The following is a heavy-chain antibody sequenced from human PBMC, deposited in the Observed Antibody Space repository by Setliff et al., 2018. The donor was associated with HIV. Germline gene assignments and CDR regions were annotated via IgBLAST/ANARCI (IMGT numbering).Heavy chain of an antibody. CDR1: GGSISNQY. Sequence: PSETLSLTCTVSGGSISNQYWSWIRQPQGKGLEWIGYIYYSGTTHYNPSLKSRVAMSVDTSKNQFSLDLTSVTAADTAVYYCARDFVYGYDYWGQGILVTVSS. D-gene: IGHD5-18*01. CDR3: ARDFVYGYDY. V-gene: IGHV4-59*11. CDR2: IYYSGTT. J-gene: IGHJ4*02.